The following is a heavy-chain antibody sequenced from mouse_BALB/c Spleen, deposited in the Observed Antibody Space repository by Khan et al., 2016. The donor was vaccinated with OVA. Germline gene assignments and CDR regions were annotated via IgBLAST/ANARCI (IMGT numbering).Heavy chain of an antibody. D-gene: IGHD1-1*01. Sequence: VQLKESGPGLVKPSQTVSLTCTVTGISITTGNYRWSWIRQFPGNKLEWIGNIYYSGTITYNPSLTSRTTITRDTSKNRFFLEMNSLTAEDTATYYSARDYGSLYWYFDVWGAGTTVTVSS. CDR2: IYYSGTI. J-gene: IGHJ1*01. CDR3: ARDYGSLYWYFDV. V-gene: IGHV3-5*02. CDR1: GISITTGNYR.